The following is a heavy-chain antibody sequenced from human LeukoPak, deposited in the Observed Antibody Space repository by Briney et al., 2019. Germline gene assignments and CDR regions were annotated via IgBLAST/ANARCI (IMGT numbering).Heavy chain of an antibody. CDR2: INPNSGGT. D-gene: IGHD6-13*01. CDR3: ARVGEQHLDYYFDY. J-gene: IGHJ4*02. CDR1: GYTFTGYY. V-gene: IGHV1-2*02. Sequence: ASVKVSCKASGYTFTGYYMHWVRQAPGQGLEXXXWINPNSGGTNYAQKFQGRVTMTRDTSISTAYMELSRLRSDDTAVYYCARVGEQHLDYYFDYWGQGTLVTVSS.